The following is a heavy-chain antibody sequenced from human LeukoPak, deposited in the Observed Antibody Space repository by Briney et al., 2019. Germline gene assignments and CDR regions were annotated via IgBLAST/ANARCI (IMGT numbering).Heavy chain of an antibody. Sequence: SETLSLTCAVYGGSFSGYYWSWIRQPPGKGLEWIGSIYYSGSTYYNPSLKSRVTISVDTSKNQFSLKLSSVTAADTAVYYCARPTVVDNWFDPWGQGTLVTVSS. CDR3: ARPTVVDNWFDP. CDR1: GGSFSGYY. D-gene: IGHD4-23*01. J-gene: IGHJ5*02. V-gene: IGHV4-34*01. CDR2: IYYSGST.